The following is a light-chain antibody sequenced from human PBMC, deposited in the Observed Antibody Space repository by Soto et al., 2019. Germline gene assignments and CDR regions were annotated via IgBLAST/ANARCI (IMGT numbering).Light chain of an antibody. CDR3: MQATHFPLT. Sequence: EIVMTPAPLSSPVTLGQPASISCRSSQSLEHSDGNTYLSWLQQRPGQPPRLLIYKISNRLSGVPDSFSCSGAGTDFTLKISRLEAEDVGVYYCMQATHFPLTLGQGTRVEIK. V-gene: IGKV2-24*01. CDR1: QSLEHSDGNTY. J-gene: IGKJ1*01. CDR2: KIS.